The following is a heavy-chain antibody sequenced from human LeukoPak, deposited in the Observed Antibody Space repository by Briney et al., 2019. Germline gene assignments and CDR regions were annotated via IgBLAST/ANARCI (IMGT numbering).Heavy chain of an antibody. D-gene: IGHD3-10*01. J-gene: IGHJ4*02. V-gene: IGHV3-23*01. CDR1: GFTFSSYG. Sequence: GGTLSLSCAASGFTFSSYGMSWVRQAPGKGLEWVSAISGSGGSTYYADSVKGRFTISRDNSKNTLYLQMNSLRAEDTAVYYCAKDVSRWFGEQDLYYFDYWGQGTLVTVSS. CDR2: ISGSGGST. CDR3: AKDVSRWFGEQDLYYFDY.